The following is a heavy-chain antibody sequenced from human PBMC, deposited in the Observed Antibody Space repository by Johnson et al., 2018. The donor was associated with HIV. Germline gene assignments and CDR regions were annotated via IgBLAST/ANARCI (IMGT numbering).Heavy chain of an antibody. D-gene: IGHD2-8*02. J-gene: IGHJ3*02. CDR3: ARARLVVFSDAFDI. CDR1: GFTFGSYG. Sequence: VQLVESGGGVVQPGRSLRLSCAASGFTFGSYGMHWVRQAPGKGLEWVAVISYDGSNKYSADSVKGRFTISRDDSKNTLYLQMNSLRDEDTAVYYCARARLVVFSDAFDIWGQGTMVTVSS. V-gene: IGHV3-33*08. CDR2: ISYDGSNK.